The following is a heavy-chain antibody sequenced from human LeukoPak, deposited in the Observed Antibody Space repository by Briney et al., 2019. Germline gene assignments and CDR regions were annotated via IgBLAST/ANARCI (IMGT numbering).Heavy chain of an antibody. Sequence: GASVKVSCKASGYTFTGYYMHWVRQAPGQGLEWMGWINPNSGGTNYAQKFQGRVTMTRDTSISTAYMELSRLRPDDTAVYYCARVKPSCSSTSCYMKYWGQGTLVTVSS. CDR3: ARVKPSCSSTSCYMKY. V-gene: IGHV1-2*02. CDR1: GYTFTGYY. CDR2: INPNSGGT. J-gene: IGHJ4*02. D-gene: IGHD2-2*02.